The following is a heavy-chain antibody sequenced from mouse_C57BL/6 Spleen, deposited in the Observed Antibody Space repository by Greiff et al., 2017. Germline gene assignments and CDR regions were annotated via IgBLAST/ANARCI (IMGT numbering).Heavy chain of an antibody. J-gene: IGHJ2*01. CDR2: IDPSDSYT. D-gene: IGHD4-1*01. Sequence: QVLLQQPGAELVRPGTSVKLSCKASGYTFTSYWMHWVKQRPGQGLEWIGVIDPSDSYTNYTQKFKGKATLTVDTSSSTAYMQLSSLTSEDSAVYYCARELTGHFDYWGQGTTLTVSS. CDR3: ARELTGHFDY. V-gene: IGHV1-59*01. CDR1: GYTFTSYW.